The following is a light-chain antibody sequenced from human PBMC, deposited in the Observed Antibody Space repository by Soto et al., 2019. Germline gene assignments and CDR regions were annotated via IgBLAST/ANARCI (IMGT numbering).Light chain of an antibody. Sequence: EIVITQSPATLSVSPGEGATLSCRDSQSVSSKLAWYQQKPGQAPRLLIYGASSRETGIPDRFSGSGAGTDFTLTISRLETEDFAVYYCQQYGSSPWTFGQGTKVDIK. J-gene: IGKJ1*01. V-gene: IGKV3-20*01. CDR1: QSVSSK. CDR3: QQYGSSPWT. CDR2: GAS.